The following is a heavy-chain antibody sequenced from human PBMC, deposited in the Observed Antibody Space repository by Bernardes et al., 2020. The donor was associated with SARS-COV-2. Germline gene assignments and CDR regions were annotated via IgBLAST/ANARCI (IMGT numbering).Heavy chain of an antibody. CDR3: ASSDYDILTGFNYGMDV. CDR2: IYYSGST. D-gene: IGHD3-9*01. V-gene: IGHV4-39*01. J-gene: IGHJ6*02. CDR1: GGSISSSSYY. Sequence: SETLSLTCTVSGGSISSSSYYWGWIRQPPGKGLEWIGSIYYSGSTYYNPSLKSRVTISVDTSKNQFSLKLSSVTAADTAVYYCASSDYDILTGFNYGMDVWGQGTTVTVSS.